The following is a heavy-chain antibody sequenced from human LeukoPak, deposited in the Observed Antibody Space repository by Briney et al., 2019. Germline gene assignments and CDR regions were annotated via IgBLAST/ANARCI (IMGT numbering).Heavy chain of an antibody. D-gene: IGHD2-2*01. Sequence: SETLSLTCAVYGGSFSGYYWSWIRQPPGKGLEWIGEINHSGSTNYNPSLKSRVTISVDTSKNQFSLKLSSVTAADTAVYYCARGGKYQLLPHLMDVWGQGTTVTVSS. CDR3: ARGGKYQLLPHLMDV. J-gene: IGHJ6*02. CDR1: GGSFSGYY. CDR2: INHSGST. V-gene: IGHV4-34*01.